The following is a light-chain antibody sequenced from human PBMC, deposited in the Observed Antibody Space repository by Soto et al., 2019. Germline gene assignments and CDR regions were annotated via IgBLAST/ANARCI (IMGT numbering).Light chain of an antibody. V-gene: IGLV2-14*03. Sequence: QSALTQPASVSGSPGQSITISCAGTSSDVGAYNYVSWYQHHPGKAPKLMIYDVNNRPSGDSNRFSGSKSGNTASLTISGLQAEGEADYYCSSWTSGATYVFGSGTKVTV. CDR3: SSWTSGATYV. CDR2: DVN. CDR1: SSDVGAYNY. J-gene: IGLJ1*01.